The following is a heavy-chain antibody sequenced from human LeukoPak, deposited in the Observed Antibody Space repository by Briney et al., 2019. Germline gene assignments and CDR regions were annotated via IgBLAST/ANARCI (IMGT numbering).Heavy chain of an antibody. CDR2: TNPNTGGA. D-gene: IGHD1-26*01. CDR3: AKDRTSTSNWEFDY. CDR1: RYTLADYF. Sequence: ASVKVSRKASRYTLADYFIHWVRQAPGRGREWMGPTNPNTGGAEYTPKFQGWVTMTRDTSTSTAYVEVYRLIEDATHVYYCAKDRTSTSNWEFDYWGQGTLVIVSS. J-gene: IGHJ4*02. V-gene: IGHV1-2*04.